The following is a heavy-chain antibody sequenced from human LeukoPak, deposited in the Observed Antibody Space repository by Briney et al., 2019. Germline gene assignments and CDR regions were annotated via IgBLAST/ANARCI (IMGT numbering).Heavy chain of an antibody. CDR2: ISGSGGST. Sequence: GGSLRLSCAASGFTFSSYAMSWVRQAPGKGLEWVSAISGSGGSTYYADSVKGRFTISRDNSKNTLYLQMNSLRAEDTAVYYRAKEDDYYDSSGYYLEYFQHWGQGTLVTVSS. CDR1: GFTFSSYA. J-gene: IGHJ1*01. D-gene: IGHD3-22*01. V-gene: IGHV3-23*01. CDR3: AKEDDYYDSSGYYLEYFQH.